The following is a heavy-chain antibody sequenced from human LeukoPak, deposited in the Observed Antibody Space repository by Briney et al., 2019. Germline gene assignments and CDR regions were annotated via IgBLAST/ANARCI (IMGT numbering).Heavy chain of an antibody. CDR2: IYLGGGT. CDR1: GSAFTTNY. J-gene: IGHJ4*02. CDR3: ASPSNNSRYAFDY. V-gene: IGHV3-53*01. Sequence: GGSLRLSCAASGSAFTTNYMSWVRQAPGKGLEWVSVIYLGGGTHHADSVKGRFTISRDYSMNTLYLEMNSLRVEDTAIYYCASPSNNSRYAFDYWGQGTLVTVSS. D-gene: IGHD3-22*01.